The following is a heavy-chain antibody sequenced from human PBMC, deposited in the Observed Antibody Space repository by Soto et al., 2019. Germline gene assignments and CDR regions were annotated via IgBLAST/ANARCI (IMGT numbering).Heavy chain of an antibody. CDR2: MNPNTGNT. CDR1: RYTFANYD. D-gene: IGHD3-10*01. Sequence: QVQLVQSGAEVKKPGASVKVSCKASRYTFANYDINWVRQATGQGLEWMGWMNPNTGNTGYAQKFQGRVTMTRNTSISTAYMELSSLRSEDTAVYYCARAIRDAMGRGVTGYYFDYWGQGTLVTVSS. V-gene: IGHV1-8*01. CDR3: ARAIRDAMGRGVTGYYFDY. J-gene: IGHJ4*02.